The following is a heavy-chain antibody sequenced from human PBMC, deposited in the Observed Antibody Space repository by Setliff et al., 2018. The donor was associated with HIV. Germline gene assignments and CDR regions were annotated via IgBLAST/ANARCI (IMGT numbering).Heavy chain of an antibody. CDR3: AEWGASSHWLGP. Sequence: SETLSLTCTVSGGSINNNNYYWGWIRQPPGKGLEWIGSIYYNDGKTYYNAALRSRVPIAKDTSKNPFSLKLHSVTAADTAIYHCAEWGASSHWLGPWGQGTLVTVSS. J-gene: IGHJ5*02. CDR1: GGSINNNNYY. V-gene: IGHV4-39*07. CDR2: IYYNDGKT. D-gene: IGHD3-16*01.